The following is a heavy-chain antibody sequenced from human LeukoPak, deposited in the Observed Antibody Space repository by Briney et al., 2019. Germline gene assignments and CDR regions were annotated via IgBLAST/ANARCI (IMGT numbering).Heavy chain of an antibody. CDR1: GYTFSDYY. CDR3: ARDLHPGIAVAGKAWFDP. V-gene: IGHV1-2*02. D-gene: IGHD6-19*01. J-gene: IGHJ5*02. Sequence: ASVKVSCKASGYTFSDYYMHWVRQAPGQGLEWMGWINPDSGGTKYAQKFQDRVTMTSDTSISTAYMELSRLRSDDTAVYYCARDLHPGIAVAGKAWFDPWGQGTLVTVSS. CDR2: INPDSGGT.